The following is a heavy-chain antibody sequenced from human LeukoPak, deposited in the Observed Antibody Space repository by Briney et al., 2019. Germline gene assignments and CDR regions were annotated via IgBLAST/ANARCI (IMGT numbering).Heavy chain of an antibody. V-gene: IGHV3-21*01. CDR2: ISSSSSYI. Sequence: GGSLRLSCAASGFTFSSYSMNWVRQAPGKGLEWVSSISSSSSYIYYADPVKGRFTISRDNAKNSLYLQMNGLRAEDTAVYYCASGEHYYDSSGTLFWGQGTLATVSS. J-gene: IGHJ4*02. CDR1: GFTFSSYS. D-gene: IGHD3-22*01. CDR3: ASGEHYYDSSGTLF.